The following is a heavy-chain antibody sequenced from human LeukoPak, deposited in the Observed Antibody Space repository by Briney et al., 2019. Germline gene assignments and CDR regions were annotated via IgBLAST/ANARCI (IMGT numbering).Heavy chain of an antibody. Sequence: SETLSLTCTVSGGSISSSSYYWGWIRQPPGKGLEWIGYIYTSGSTNYNPSLKSRVTISVDTSKNQFSLKLSSVTAADTAVHYCARGLRIAVGNWFDPWGQGTLVTVSS. CDR3: ARGLRIAVGNWFDP. CDR1: GGSISSSSYY. J-gene: IGHJ5*02. V-gene: IGHV4-61*05. D-gene: IGHD6-19*01. CDR2: IYTSGST.